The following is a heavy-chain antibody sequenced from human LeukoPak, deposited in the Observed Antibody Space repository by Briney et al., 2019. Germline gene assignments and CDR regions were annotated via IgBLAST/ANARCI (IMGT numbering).Heavy chain of an antibody. CDR1: RGSISSGNYY. CDR3: ARDPMGGFDY. CDR2: IYISGST. J-gene: IGHJ4*02. D-gene: IGHD3-10*01. Sequence: PSETLSLTCSVSRGSISSGNYYWSWIRQYPGKGLEWVGYIYISGSTFSNPSLENRVSISMDTSKHQFSLNLKSMTAADSAVYYCARDPMGGFDYWGQGTLVTVSS. V-gene: IGHV4-31*03.